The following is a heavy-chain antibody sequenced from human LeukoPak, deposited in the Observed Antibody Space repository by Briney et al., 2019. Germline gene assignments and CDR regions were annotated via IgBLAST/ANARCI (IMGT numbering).Heavy chain of an antibody. D-gene: IGHD2-2*01. CDR2: IYYTGSI. CDR3: ARDLRGTSAMDV. CDR1: GDSISGYY. Sequence: PSETLSLTRSVSGDSISGYYWSWIRQPPGRGLEWIAYIYYTGSINYNPSLKSRVTISVDTSKNQFSLKLRSVNAADTAMNYCARDLRGTSAMDVWGKGTTVTVSS. V-gene: IGHV4-59*01. J-gene: IGHJ6*03.